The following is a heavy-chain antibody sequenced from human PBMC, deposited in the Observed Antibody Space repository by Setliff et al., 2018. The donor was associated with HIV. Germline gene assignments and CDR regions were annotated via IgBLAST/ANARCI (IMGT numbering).Heavy chain of an antibody. J-gene: IGHJ5*02. CDR2: IYTSGST. Sequence: SETLSLTCTVSGGSISSSSYYWCWIRQPAGKGLEWIGHIYTSGSTNYNPSLKSRVTISVDTSKNQFSLKLSSVTAADTAMYFCATYADRESNRFDPWGQGILVTVSS. CDR3: ATYADRESNRFDP. D-gene: IGHD3-10*01. V-gene: IGHV4-61*09. CDR1: GGSISSSSYY.